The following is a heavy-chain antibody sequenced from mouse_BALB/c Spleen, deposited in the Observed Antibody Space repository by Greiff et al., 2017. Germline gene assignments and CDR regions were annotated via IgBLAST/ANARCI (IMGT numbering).Heavy chain of an antibody. Sequence: QVQLQQSGPGLVQPSQSLSITCTVSGFSLTSYGVHWVRQSPGKGLEWLGVIWSGGSTDYNAAFISRLSISKDNSKSQVFFKMNSLQANDTAIYYCARDGESTIWFAYWGQGTLVTVSA. V-gene: IGHV2-2*02. CDR1: GFSLTSYG. D-gene: IGHD2-1*01. CDR3: ARDGESTIWFAY. CDR2: IWSGGST. J-gene: IGHJ3*01.